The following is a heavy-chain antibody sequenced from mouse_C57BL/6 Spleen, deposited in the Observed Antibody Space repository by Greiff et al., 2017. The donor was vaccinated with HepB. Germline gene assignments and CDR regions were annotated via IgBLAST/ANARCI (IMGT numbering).Heavy chain of an antibody. D-gene: IGHD1-1*01. CDR3: TRTKLFGMDY. V-gene: IGHV1-15*01. Sequence: QVQLKQSGAELVRPGASVTLSCKASGYTFTDYEMHWVKQTPVHGLEWIGAIDPETGGTAYNQKFKGKAILTADKSSSTAYMELRSLTSEDSAVYYCTRTKLFGMDYWGQGTSVTVSS. CDR1: GYTFTDYE. J-gene: IGHJ4*01. CDR2: IDPETGGT.